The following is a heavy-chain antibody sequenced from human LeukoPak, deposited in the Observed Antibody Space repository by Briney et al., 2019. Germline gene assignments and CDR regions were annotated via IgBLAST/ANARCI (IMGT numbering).Heavy chain of an antibody. CDR1: GYTFTGYY. CDR3: ARDPEPLYDILTGYSDY. Sequence: ASVKVSCKASGYTFTGYYMHWVRQAPGQGLEWMGRINPNSGGTNYAQKFQGRVTMTRDTSISTAYMELSRLRSDDTAVYYCARDPEPLYDILTGYSDYWGQGTLVTVSS. CDR2: INPNSGGT. J-gene: IGHJ4*02. V-gene: IGHV1-2*06. D-gene: IGHD3-9*01.